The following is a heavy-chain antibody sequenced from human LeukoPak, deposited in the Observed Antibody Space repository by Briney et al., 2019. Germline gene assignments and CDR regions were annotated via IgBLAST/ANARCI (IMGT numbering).Heavy chain of an antibody. V-gene: IGHV1-8*01. CDR3: ARVSQFTIFGVVKYYFDY. Sequence: ASVKVSCKTSGYTFTSYDINWVRQATGQGLEWMGWMNPNSGNTGYAQKFQGRVTMTRNTSISTAYMELSSLRSEDTAVYYCARVSQFTIFGVVKYYFDYWGQGTLVTVSS. J-gene: IGHJ4*02. D-gene: IGHD3-3*01. CDR2: MNPNSGNT. CDR1: GYTFTSYD.